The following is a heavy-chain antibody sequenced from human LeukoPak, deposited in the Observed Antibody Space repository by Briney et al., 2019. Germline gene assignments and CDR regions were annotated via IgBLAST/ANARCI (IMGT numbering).Heavy chain of an antibody. CDR2: ISGSGGST. CDR1: GFTSSSYA. Sequence: GGSLRLSCAASGFTSSSYAMSWVRQAPGKGLEWVSAISGSGGSTYYADSVKGRFTISRDNSKNTLYLQMNSLRAEDTAVYYCASRRRGGELPTPLVHWGQGTLVTVSS. J-gene: IGHJ4*02. D-gene: IGHD1-26*01. CDR3: ASRRRGGELPTPLVH. V-gene: IGHV3-23*01.